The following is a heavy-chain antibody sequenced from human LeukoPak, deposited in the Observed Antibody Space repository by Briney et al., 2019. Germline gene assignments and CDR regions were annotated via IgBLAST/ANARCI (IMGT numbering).Heavy chain of an antibody. CDR2: SYHIGSA. D-gene: IGHD1-26*01. CDR3: ARESGSHAEALDI. J-gene: IGHJ3*02. CDR1: GGSIGSHF. Sequence: PSETLSLTCTVSGGSIGSHFWSWLRQPPGKVLEWIGYSYHIGSATHNPSLNSRVTISVDTSKSQFYLKLTSVTAADTAVYYCARESGSHAEALDIWGQGTMVIVSS. V-gene: IGHV4-59*11.